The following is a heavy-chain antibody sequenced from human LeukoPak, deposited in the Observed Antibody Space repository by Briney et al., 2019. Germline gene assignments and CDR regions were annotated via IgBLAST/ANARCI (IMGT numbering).Heavy chain of an antibody. Sequence: GGSLRLSCAASGFTVSSNYMSWVRQAPGKGLEWVSVIYSGGSTYYADSVEGRFTISRHNSKNTLYLQMNSLRAEDTAVYYCATYYYDSSGYYSNYYYGMDVWGQGTTVTVS. CDR2: IYSGGST. CDR1: GFTVSSNY. V-gene: IGHV3-53*04. CDR3: ATYYYDSSGYYSNYYYGMDV. D-gene: IGHD3-22*01. J-gene: IGHJ6*02.